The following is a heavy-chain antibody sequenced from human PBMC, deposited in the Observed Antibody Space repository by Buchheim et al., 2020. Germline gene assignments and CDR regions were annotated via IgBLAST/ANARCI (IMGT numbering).Heavy chain of an antibody. Sequence: QVQLVESGGGVVQPGRSLRLSCAASGFTFSSYGMHWVRQAPGKGLEWVAVIWYDGSNKYYADSVKGRFTISRDNSKNTLYLKMNSLRAEDTAVYYCAREIAMWIQLWSFDYWGQGTL. D-gene: IGHD5-18*01. CDR2: IWYDGSNK. CDR1: GFTFSSYG. V-gene: IGHV3-33*01. CDR3: AREIAMWIQLWSFDY. J-gene: IGHJ4*02.